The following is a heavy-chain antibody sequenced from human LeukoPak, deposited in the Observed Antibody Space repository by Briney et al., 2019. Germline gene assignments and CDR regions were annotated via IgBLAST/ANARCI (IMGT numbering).Heavy chain of an antibody. Sequence: GGSLRLSCAASGFTFDDYGMSWVRQAPGKGLEWVSGINWNGGSTGYADSVKGRFTISRENAKNSLYLQMNSLRAEDTAVYYCARDGGGTIGYYYYGMDVWGQGTTVTVSS. D-gene: IGHD1-14*01. CDR1: GFTFDDYG. CDR3: ARDGGGTIGYYYYGMDV. CDR2: INWNGGST. J-gene: IGHJ6*02. V-gene: IGHV3-20*04.